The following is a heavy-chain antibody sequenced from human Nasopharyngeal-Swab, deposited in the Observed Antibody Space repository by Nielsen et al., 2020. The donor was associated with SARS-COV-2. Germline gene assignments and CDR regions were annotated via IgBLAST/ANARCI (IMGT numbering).Heavy chain of an antibody. D-gene: IGHD6-19*01. CDR2: IGGSGDST. CDR3: ASTGGRGWLALGAFDI. CDR1: GFTLSSYC. Sequence: GESLKISCAASGFTLSSYCMTWVRQAPGKGLEWVSSIGGSGDSTFYADSVKGRFTISRDRSKNTVDLQMNSLRVEDTALYYCASTGGRGWLALGAFDIWGQGTMVTVSS. J-gene: IGHJ3*02. V-gene: IGHV3-23*01.